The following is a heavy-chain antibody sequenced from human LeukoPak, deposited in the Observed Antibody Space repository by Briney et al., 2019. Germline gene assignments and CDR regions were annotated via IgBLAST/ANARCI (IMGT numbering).Heavy chain of an antibody. V-gene: IGHV3-74*01. D-gene: IGHD3-3*01. CDR1: GFTFSDYW. Sequence: GGSLRLSCAASGFTFSDYWMHWVRQAPGKGLVWVSHISTDGSSTTYADSVRGRFIISRDNARNTLYLQMNSLRVGDTAVYYCATSPIFPNDWGQGTLVTVSS. CDR2: ISTDGSST. J-gene: IGHJ4*02. CDR3: ATSPIFPND.